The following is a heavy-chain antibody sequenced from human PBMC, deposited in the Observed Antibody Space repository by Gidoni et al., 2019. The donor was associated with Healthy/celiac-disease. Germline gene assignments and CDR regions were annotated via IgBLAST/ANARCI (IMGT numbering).Heavy chain of an antibody. D-gene: IGHD5-12*01. CDR1: GFTFSRYA. V-gene: IGHV3-30-3*01. Sequence: QVQLVESGGGVVQPGRSLRLSCAASGFTFSRYAMHWGRQAPGKGLEWVAVISYDGSNKYYADSVKGRFTISRDNSKNTLYLQMNSLRAEDTAVYYCARDARPPYRGRFDYWGQGTLVTVSS. J-gene: IGHJ4*02. CDR2: ISYDGSNK. CDR3: ARDARPPYRGRFDY.